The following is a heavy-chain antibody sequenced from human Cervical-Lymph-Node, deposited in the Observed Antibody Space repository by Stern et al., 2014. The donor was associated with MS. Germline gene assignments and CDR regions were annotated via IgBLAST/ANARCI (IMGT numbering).Heavy chain of an antibody. D-gene: IGHD2-15*01. J-gene: IGHJ6*02. Sequence: VQLEESGGGVVQPGRSLRLSCAASGFTFSTHAMHWVRQAPGKGLEWVAVLSFDVSKKYYADSVKGRFTISRDNSKSTLYLQMNSLRAEDTAVYYCARDRGRCSGGSCYEYYYGMDVWGQGTTVTVSS. CDR3: ARDRGRCSGGSCYEYYYGMDV. CDR2: LSFDVSKK. V-gene: IGHV3-30-3*01. CDR1: GFTFSTHA.